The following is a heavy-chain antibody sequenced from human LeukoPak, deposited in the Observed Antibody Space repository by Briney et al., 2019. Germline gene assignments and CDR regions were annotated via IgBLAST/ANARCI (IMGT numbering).Heavy chain of an antibody. CDR2: INHSGTT. D-gene: IGHD3-10*01. CDR3: ARSARPYYYGSGKIDY. V-gene: IGHV4-34*01. CDR1: GGSLSGYY. Sequence: SESLSLTRAVYGGSLSGYYWSWIRQPPGKWLEWIGEINHSGTTNYNPSLRSRVTISVDTSKIQFSLKLSSVTAADTAVYYCARSARPYYYGSGKIDYWGQGTLVTVSS. J-gene: IGHJ4*02.